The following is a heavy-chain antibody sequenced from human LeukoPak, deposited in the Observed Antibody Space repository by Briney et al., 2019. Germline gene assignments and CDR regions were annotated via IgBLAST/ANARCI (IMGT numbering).Heavy chain of an antibody. CDR3: TRSNNWGSGD. CDR1: GFTFSNAW. Sequence: GGSLRLSCAASGFTFSNAWMSWVRQASGKGLEWVGRIRSKANSYATGYAASVKGRFTISRDDSKNTAYLQMNSLKTEDTALYYCTRSNNWGSGDWGQGILVTVSS. CDR2: IRSKANSYAT. V-gene: IGHV3-73*01. D-gene: IGHD7-27*01. J-gene: IGHJ4*02.